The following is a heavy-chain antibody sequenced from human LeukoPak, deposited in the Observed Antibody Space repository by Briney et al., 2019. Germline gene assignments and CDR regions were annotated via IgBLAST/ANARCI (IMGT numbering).Heavy chain of an antibody. CDR1: GFNFTGYG. D-gene: IGHD4-23*01. CDR2: IWYDGKNK. V-gene: IGHV3-33*01. J-gene: IGHJ4*02. CDR3: TRVSESGNSDY. Sequence: GGSLRFSCAASGFNFTGYGIHWVRQVPGKGLDWVAVIWYDGKNKHYADSVKGRFTISRDTSKNTVHLQMNSLRAEDTAVYYCTRVSESGNSDYWGQGTLVTVSS.